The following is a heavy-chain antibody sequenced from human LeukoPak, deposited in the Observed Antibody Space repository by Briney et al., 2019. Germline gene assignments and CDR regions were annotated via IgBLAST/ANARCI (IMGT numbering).Heavy chain of an antibody. CDR3: ARDGTTDFWSGYYSYYYYYYMDV. CDR2: ISSSSSYI. J-gene: IGHJ6*03. V-gene: IGHV3-21*01. CDR1: GFTFSSYS. Sequence: GGSLRLSCAASGFTFSSYSMNWVRQAPGKGLEWVSSISSSSSYIYYADSVKGRFTISRDNAKNSLYLQMNSLRAEDTAVYYCARDGTTDFWSGYYSYYYYYYMDVWGKGTTVTVSS. D-gene: IGHD3-3*01.